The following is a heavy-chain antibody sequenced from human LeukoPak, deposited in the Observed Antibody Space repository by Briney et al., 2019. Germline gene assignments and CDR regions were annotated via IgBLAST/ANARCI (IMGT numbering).Heavy chain of an antibody. CDR3: ASAGFYCGGDCYVDY. D-gene: IGHD2-21*02. CDR2: INHSGST. J-gene: IGHJ4*02. CDR1: GGSFSAYY. Sequence: SETLSLTCAVYGGSFSAYYWSWIRQPPGKGLEWIGEINHSGSTNYNPSLKSRVTISVDTSKNQFSLKLSSVTAADTAVYYCASAGFYCGGDCYVDYWGQATLVTVSS. V-gene: IGHV4-34*01.